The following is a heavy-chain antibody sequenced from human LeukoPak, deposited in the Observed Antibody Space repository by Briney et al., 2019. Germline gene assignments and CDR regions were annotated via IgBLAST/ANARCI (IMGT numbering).Heavy chain of an antibody. CDR3: ARDRGVYGGNSYRFDY. CDR2: INSSGSDI. J-gene: IGHJ4*02. D-gene: IGHD4-23*01. V-gene: IGHV3-48*03. Sequence: GGSLKLSCAASGFTFSSYEMNWVRQAPGKGLEWISYINSSGSDIYYADSVKGRFTISRDNAKKSLYLQMNSLRVEDTALYYCARDRGVYGGNSYRFDYWGQGTLVTVSS. CDR1: GFTFSSYE.